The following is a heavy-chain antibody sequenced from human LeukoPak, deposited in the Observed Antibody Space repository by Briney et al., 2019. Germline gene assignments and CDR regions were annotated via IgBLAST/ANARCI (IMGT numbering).Heavy chain of an antibody. CDR2: IIPIFGTA. Sequence: ASVKVSCKASGGTFSSYAISWVRQAPGQGLEWMGGIIPIFGTANYAQKFQGRVTMTTDTSTSTAYMELRSLRSGDTAVYYCARVEGTYYYYMDVWGKGTTVTVSS. CDR3: ARVEGTYYYYMDV. D-gene: IGHD1-1*01. J-gene: IGHJ6*03. CDR1: GGTFSSYA. V-gene: IGHV1-69*05.